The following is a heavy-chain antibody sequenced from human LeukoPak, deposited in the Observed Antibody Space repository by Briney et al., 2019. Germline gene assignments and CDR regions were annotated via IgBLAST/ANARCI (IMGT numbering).Heavy chain of an antibody. Sequence: ASVQVSCKASGYSFTDYGITWVRQAPGQGLEWMGWISGRNGNTNYSQRLQGRVTMTTDTSTSTAYMELRSLTSDDTAVYYCTRDHALWSNCFDYWGQGTLVTVSS. V-gene: IGHV1-18*01. CDR2: ISGRNGNT. CDR3: TRDHALWSNCFDY. D-gene: IGHD2/OR15-2a*01. J-gene: IGHJ4*02. CDR1: GYSFTDYG.